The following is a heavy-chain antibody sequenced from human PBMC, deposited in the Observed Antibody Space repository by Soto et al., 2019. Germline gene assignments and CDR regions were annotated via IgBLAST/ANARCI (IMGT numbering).Heavy chain of an antibody. J-gene: IGHJ4*02. CDR1: GGSISSGDYY. D-gene: IGHD6-6*01. V-gene: IGHV4-30-4*01. CDR3: ARKYRDGYDY. CDR2: IYYSGST. Sequence: SETLSLTCTVSGGSISSGDYYWSWIRHPPGKGLEWIGYIYYSGSTYYNPSLKSRVTISVDTSKNQFSLKLSSVTATDTAVYYCARKYRDGYDYWGQGTLVTVSS.